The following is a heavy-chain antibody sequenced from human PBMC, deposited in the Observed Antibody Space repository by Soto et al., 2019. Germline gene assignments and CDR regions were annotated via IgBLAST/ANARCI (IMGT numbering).Heavy chain of an antibody. CDR3: AKDQAAGGTISRYFQN. V-gene: IGHV3-23*01. CDR1: GFTFSTYA. Sequence: EVQLLESGGDLVQPEGSLRLSCAASGFTFSTYAMSWVRQAPGKGLEWVSGISGSGGTTYYADSVRGRLTISRDNSNNTLYLDMSSLRADDTALYYWAKDQAAGGTISRYFQNWGQDTLVTVSS. CDR2: ISGSGGTT. J-gene: IGHJ1*01. D-gene: IGHD6-13*01.